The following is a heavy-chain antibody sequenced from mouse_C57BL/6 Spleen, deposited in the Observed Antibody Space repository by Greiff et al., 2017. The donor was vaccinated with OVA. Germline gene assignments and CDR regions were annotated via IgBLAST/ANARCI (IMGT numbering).Heavy chain of an antibody. V-gene: IGHV1-55*01. CDR2: IYPGSGST. CDR3: AREGGVYYDHEGAMDY. J-gene: IGHJ4*01. CDR1: GYTFTSYW. D-gene: IGHD2-4*01. Sequence: QVQLQQPGAELVKPGASVKMSCKASGYTFTSYWITWVKQRPGQGLEWIGDIYPGSGSTNYNEKFKSKATLTVDTSSSTAYMQLSSLTSEYSAVYYCAREGGVYYDHEGAMDYWGQGTSVTVSS.